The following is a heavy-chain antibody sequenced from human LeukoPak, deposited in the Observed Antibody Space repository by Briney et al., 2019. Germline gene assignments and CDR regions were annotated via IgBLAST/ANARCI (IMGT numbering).Heavy chain of an antibody. Sequence: GGSLRLSCAASAFTFSSYWMHWVRQAPGKGLEWVSRIKGDESSINYADSVEGRFTISRDNAKNTVYLHLNSLRVEDTAVYYCARSGRKRGGRKYGDYLREYFRHWGQGTLVTVSS. V-gene: IGHV3-74*01. CDR2: IKGDESSI. J-gene: IGHJ1*01. CDR3: ARSGRKRGGRKYGDYLREYFRH. CDR1: AFTFSSYW. D-gene: IGHD4-17*01.